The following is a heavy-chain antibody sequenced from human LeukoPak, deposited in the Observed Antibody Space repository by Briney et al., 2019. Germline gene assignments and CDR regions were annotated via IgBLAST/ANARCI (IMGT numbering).Heavy chain of an antibody. CDR2: IYYSGST. CDR1: GGSISSYY. D-gene: IGHD6-19*01. CDR3: ARDNGYSSGWYFDY. V-gene: IGHV4-59*01. J-gene: IGHJ4*02. Sequence: PSETLSLTCTVSGGSISSYYWSWIRQPPGKGLEWIGYIYYSGSTNYNPSLKSRVTISVDTSKNQFPLKLSSVTAADTAVYYCARDNGYSSGWYFDYWGQGTLVTVSS.